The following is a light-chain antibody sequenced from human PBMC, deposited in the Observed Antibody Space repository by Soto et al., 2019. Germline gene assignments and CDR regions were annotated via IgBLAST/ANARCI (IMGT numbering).Light chain of an antibody. J-gene: IGKJ1*01. CDR3: QQYNGWPWT. CDR1: QSVSSN. V-gene: IGKV3-15*01. CDR2: GAS. Sequence: EIVMTQSPATLSVSPGERATRSCRASQSVSSNLAWYQQKPGQAPRLLIYGASTRATGIPARFSGSGSGTEFTLTITGLQSEDFAVYYCQQYNGWPWTFGLGSKV.